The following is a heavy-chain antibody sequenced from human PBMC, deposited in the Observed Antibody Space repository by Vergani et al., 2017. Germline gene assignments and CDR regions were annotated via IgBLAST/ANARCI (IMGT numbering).Heavy chain of an antibody. V-gene: IGHV4-34*01. CDR1: GGSFSGYY. CDR3: ARGRRGYSYGYSGNWFDP. J-gene: IGHJ5*02. Sequence: QVQLQQWGAGLLKPSETLSLTCAVYGGSFSGYYWSWFRQPPGKGLEWIGEINHSGSTNYNPSLKSRVTISVDTSKNQFSLKLSSVTAADTAVYYCARGRRGYSYGYSGNWFDPWGQGTLVTVSS. D-gene: IGHD5-18*01. CDR2: INHSGST.